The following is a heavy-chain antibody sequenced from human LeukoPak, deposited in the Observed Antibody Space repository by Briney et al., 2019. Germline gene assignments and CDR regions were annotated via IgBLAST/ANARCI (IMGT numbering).Heavy chain of an antibody. D-gene: IGHD3-16*01. Sequence: SETLSLTCTVSGGSISSYYWSWIRQPAGKGLKWIGRIYTSGSTNYNPSLKSRVTMSVDTSKNQFSLKLSSVTAADTAVYYCANYGVVLATYGSPSPFVYWGQGTLVTVSS. J-gene: IGHJ4*02. V-gene: IGHV4-4*07. CDR2: IYTSGST. CDR1: GGSISSYY. CDR3: ANYGVVLATYGSPSPFVY.